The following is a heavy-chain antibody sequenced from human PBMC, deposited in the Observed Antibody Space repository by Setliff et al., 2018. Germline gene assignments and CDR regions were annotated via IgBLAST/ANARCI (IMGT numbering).Heavy chain of an antibody. D-gene: IGHD2-21*01. Sequence: PSETLSLTCAVYGGSFSGYYWSWIRQPPGKGLEWIGEINHSGSTNYNPSLKSRVTISVDTSKNQFSLKLSSVTAADTAVYYCARVSMVIAIRNAFDIWGQGTMVTVSS. J-gene: IGHJ3*02. CDR3: ARVSMVIAIRNAFDI. CDR1: GGSFSGYY. V-gene: IGHV4-34*01. CDR2: INHSGST.